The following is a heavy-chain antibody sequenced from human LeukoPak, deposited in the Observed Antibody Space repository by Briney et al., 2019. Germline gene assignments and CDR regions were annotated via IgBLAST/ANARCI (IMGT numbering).Heavy chain of an antibody. CDR2: IKQDGSEK. CDR3: ARENSRCSSTSCYVGAFDI. D-gene: IGHD2-2*01. J-gene: IGHJ3*02. V-gene: IGHV3-7*01. Sequence: PSETLSLTCAVYGGSFSGYYWSWIRQPPGKGLEWVANIKQDGSEKDYVDSVKGRFTISRDNAKNSLYLQMNSLRAEDTAVYYCARENSRCSSTSCYVGAFDIWGQGTMVTVSS. CDR1: GGSFSGYY.